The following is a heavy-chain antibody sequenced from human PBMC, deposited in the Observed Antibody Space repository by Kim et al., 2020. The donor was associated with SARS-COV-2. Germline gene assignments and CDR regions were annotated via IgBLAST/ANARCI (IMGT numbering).Heavy chain of an antibody. Sequence: YTADSVKGRFTISRDNAKNSLYLQMNSLRAEDTAVYYCARDRRRFVAFDIWGQGTMVTVSS. V-gene: IGHV3-11*04. J-gene: IGHJ3*02. CDR3: ARDRRRFVAFDI. D-gene: IGHD3-10*01.